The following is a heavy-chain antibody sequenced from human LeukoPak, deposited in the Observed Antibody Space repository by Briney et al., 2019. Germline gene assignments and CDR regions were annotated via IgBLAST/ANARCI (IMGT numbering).Heavy chain of an antibody. CDR3: ARSTIFAVPAPFGY. Sequence: GSLRLSCAASGFTFSSYSMNWVRQAPGKGLEWIGSIFYSGSTYYNPFLKSRVTISVDTSRNQFSLKLNSVTAADTAVYYCARSTIFAVPAPFGYWGQEILVTVSS. J-gene: IGHJ4*02. CDR2: IFYSGST. CDR1: GFTFSSYSMN. V-gene: IGHV4-59*05. D-gene: IGHD3-3*01.